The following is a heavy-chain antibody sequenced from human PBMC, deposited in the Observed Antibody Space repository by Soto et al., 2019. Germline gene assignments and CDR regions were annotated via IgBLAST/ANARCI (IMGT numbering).Heavy chain of an antibody. V-gene: IGHV3-23*01. Sequence: GSLRLSCAASGFTFSSYAMSWVRQAPGKGLEWVSAISGSGGSTYYADSVKGRFTISRDNSKNTLYLQMNSLRAEDTAVYYCAKGDFWSGYYTSGGFDYWGQGTLVTVSS. D-gene: IGHD3-3*01. CDR2: ISGSGGST. J-gene: IGHJ4*02. CDR3: AKGDFWSGYYTSGGFDY. CDR1: GFTFSSYA.